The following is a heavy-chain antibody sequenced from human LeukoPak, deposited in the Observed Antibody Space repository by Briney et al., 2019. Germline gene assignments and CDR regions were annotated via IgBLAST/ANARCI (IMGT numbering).Heavy chain of an antibody. CDR1: GFTFSSYS. J-gene: IGHJ3*02. Sequence: PGGSLRLSCAASGFTFSSYSMNWVRQAPGKGLEWVSSISSSSSYIYYADSVKGRFTISRDNAKNSLYLQMNSLRAEDTAVYYCARVVIATDAFDIWGQGTMVTVSS. V-gene: IGHV3-21*04. D-gene: IGHD2-21*01. CDR3: ARVVIATDAFDI. CDR2: ISSSSSYI.